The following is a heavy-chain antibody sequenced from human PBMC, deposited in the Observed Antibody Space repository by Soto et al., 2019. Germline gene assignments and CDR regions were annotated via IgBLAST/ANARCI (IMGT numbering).Heavy chain of an antibody. CDR2: FYYSGST. V-gene: IGHV4-39*01. CDR1: GGSISSSSYY. Sequence: SETLSLTCTVSGGSISSSSYYWGWVRQPPGKGLEWIGSFYYSGSTCYNPSLKSRVTISVDTSKDQFSLKLSSVTAADTAVYFCATTMVATLYFDSWGQGTLVTVSS. CDR3: ATTMVATLYFDS. J-gene: IGHJ4*02. D-gene: IGHD5-12*01.